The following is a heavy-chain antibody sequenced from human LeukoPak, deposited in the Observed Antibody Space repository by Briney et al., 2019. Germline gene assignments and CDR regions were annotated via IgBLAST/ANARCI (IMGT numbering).Heavy chain of an antibody. J-gene: IGHJ4*02. CDR2: IIPIFGTA. CDR3: ARGNYWNY. V-gene: IGHV1-69*05. D-gene: IGHD3-3*01. Sequence: ASVKVSCKASGGTFSSYAISWVRQAPGQGLEWMGGIIPIFGTANYAQKFQGRVTMTTDTSTNTAYMELRSLRSDDTAIYYCARGNYWNYWGQGTLVTVSS. CDR1: GGTFSSYA.